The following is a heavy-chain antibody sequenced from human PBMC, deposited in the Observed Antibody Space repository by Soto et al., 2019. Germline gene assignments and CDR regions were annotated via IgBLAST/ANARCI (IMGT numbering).Heavy chain of an antibody. CDR2: ISGSGGST. Sequence: PGGSLRLSCAASGFTFSSYAMSWVRQAPGKGLEWVSAISGSGGSTYYADSVKGRFTISRDNSKNTLYLQMNSLRAEDTAVYYCASSIAARLYYYGMDVWGQGTTVTVSS. V-gene: IGHV3-23*01. D-gene: IGHD6-6*01. CDR3: ASSIAARLYYYGMDV. CDR1: GFTFSSYA. J-gene: IGHJ6*02.